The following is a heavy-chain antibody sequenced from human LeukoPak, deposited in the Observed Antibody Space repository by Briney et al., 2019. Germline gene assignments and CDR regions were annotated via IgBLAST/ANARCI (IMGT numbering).Heavy chain of an antibody. CDR3: AKDGFRGDCIGGSCYPFDP. Sequence: GGSLRLSCAASGFTFSSYAMSSVRQAPGKGLEWGSTISDSGGNTYYADSVKGRFTISRDNSKNTLYLQMNSLRAEDTALYYCAKDGFRGDCIGGSCYPFDPWGQGTLVTVSS. D-gene: IGHD2-15*01. CDR2: ISDSGGNT. CDR1: GFTFSSYA. J-gene: IGHJ5*02. V-gene: IGHV3-23*01.